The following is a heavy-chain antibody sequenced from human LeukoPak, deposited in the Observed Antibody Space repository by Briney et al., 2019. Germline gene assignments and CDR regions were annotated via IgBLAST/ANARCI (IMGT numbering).Heavy chain of an antibody. CDR3: TARFGVPGY. CDR2: IKSKTDGGTT. V-gene: IGHV3-15*01. D-gene: IGHD3-3*01. J-gene: IGHJ4*02. CDR1: GFTFSDAW. Sequence: GGSLRLSCAASGFTFSDAWMSWVRQAPGKGLEWVGCIKSKTDGGTTDYAAPVKGRFTISRDDLKNTLYLQMNSLKTEDTAVYYCTARFGVPGYWSQGTRVTVSS.